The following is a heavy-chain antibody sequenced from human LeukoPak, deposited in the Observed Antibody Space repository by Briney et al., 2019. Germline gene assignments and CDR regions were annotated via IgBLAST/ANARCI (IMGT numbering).Heavy chain of an antibody. V-gene: IGHV1-18*01. CDR2: ISAYNGNT. CDR1: GYTFTSYG. J-gene: IGHJ5*02. CDR3: ARAYYDILTGYYHGWFDP. Sequence: AASAKVSCKASGYTFTSYGISWVRQAPGQGLEWMGWISAYNGNTNYAQKLQGRVTMTTDTSTSTAYMELRSLRSDDTAVYYCARAYYDILTGYYHGWFDPWGQGTLVTVSS. D-gene: IGHD3-9*01.